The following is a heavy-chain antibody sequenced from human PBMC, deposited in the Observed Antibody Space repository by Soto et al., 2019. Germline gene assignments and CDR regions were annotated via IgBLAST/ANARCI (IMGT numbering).Heavy chain of an antibody. V-gene: IGHV3-74*01. CDR1: GFTFSSYW. J-gene: IGHJ4*02. Sequence: GSLRLSCGASGFTFSSYWMHWVRQAPGKGLVWVAHINTDGSSIAYADSVKGRFTISRDNAKNTLYLQMNSLSAEDTAVYSCVRAPFDYWGQGTLVTVSS. CDR3: VRAPFDY. CDR2: INTDGSSI.